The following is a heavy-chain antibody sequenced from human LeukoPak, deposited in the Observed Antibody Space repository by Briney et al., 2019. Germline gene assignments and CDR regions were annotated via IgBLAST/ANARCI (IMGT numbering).Heavy chain of an antibody. CDR3: ARDRYDGVYNWFDP. CDR1: GGSISNYY. D-gene: IGHD2-8*01. CDR2: IYTSGST. J-gene: IGHJ5*02. Sequence: PSETLSLTCTVSGGSISNYYWSWIRQPAGKGLEWIGRIYTSGSTNYNPNYNPSLKSRVTMSEDTSKNQFSLKLTSVTAADTAVYYCARDRYDGVYNWFDPWGQGTLVTVSS. V-gene: IGHV4-4*07.